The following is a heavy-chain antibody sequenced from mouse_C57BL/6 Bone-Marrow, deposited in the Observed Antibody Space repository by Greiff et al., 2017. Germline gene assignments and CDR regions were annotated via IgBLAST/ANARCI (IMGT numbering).Heavy chain of an antibody. D-gene: IGHD1-2*01. V-gene: IGHV5-9*01. CDR3: ARHLRRQGLFDY. CDR2: ISGGGGNT. CDR1: GFTFSSYT. Sequence: EVKLVESGGGLVKPGGSLKLSCAASGFTFSSYTMSWVRQTPEKRLEWVATISGGGGNTYYPDSVKGRFTISRDNAKNTLYLQMSSLRSEDTALYYCARHLRRQGLFDYWGQGTTLTVSS. J-gene: IGHJ2*01.